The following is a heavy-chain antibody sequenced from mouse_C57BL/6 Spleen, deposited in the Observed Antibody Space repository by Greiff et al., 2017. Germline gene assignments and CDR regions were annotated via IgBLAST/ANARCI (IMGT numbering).Heavy chain of an antibody. CDR1: GFTFSDFY. CDR3: ARDAGVRPFAY. CDR2: SRNKANDYTT. V-gene: IGHV7-1*01. Sequence: EVQVVESGGGLVQSGRSLRLSCATSGFTFSDFYMEWVRQAPGKGLEWIAASRNKANDYTTEYSASVKGRFIVSRDTSQSILYLQMNALRAEDTAIYYCARDAGVRPFAYWGQGTLVTVSA. J-gene: IGHJ3*01.